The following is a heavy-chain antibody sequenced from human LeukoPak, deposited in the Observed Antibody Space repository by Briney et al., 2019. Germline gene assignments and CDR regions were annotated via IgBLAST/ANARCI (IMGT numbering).Heavy chain of an antibody. CDR2: INPNSGDV. CDR1: GYTFTDYY. Sequence: ASVKVSCKASGYTFTDYYIHWVRQAPGQGLEWLGWINPNSGDVHYAEKFQGRVTMTRDTSICTAYLELNSLRSDDTAVYYCAREKGSTCYFDYWGQGTLVTVSS. CDR3: AREKGSTCYFDY. D-gene: IGHD3-10*01. J-gene: IGHJ4*02. V-gene: IGHV1-2*02.